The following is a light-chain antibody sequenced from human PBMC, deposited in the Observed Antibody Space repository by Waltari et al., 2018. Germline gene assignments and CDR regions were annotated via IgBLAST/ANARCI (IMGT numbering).Light chain of an antibody. J-gene: IGLJ2*01. CDR1: SSGVGNNYF. CDR2: EGS. V-gene: IGLV2-23*03. CDR3: CSYATASPVL. Sequence: QSALTQPASVSGSPGQSITISCTGTSSGVGNNYFVSWYQHHPGKAPNPIIYEGSKRPSGLSHRFSGFRAGHMASLTISGLQAEDEAHYYCCSYATASPVLLGGGTNLTVL.